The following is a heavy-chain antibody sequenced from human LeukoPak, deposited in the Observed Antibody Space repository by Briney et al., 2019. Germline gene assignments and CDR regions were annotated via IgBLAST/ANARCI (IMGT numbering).Heavy chain of an antibody. V-gene: IGHV4-38-2*02. D-gene: IGHD2-15*01. Sequence: SETLSLTCTVSGYSISSGYSWGWIRQPPGKGLEWIGSFYHSGNTYYNPSLKSRVTISVDTSKNQFSLKLSSVTAADTAVYYCAREGGGYCSGGGCYSGASDIWGQGTMVTVSS. J-gene: IGHJ3*02. CDR1: GYSISSGYS. CDR2: FYHSGNT. CDR3: AREGGGYCSGGGCYSGASDI.